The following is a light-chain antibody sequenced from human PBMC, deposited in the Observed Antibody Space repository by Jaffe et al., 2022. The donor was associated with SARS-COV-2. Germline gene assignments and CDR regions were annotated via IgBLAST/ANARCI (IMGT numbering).Light chain of an antibody. Sequence: DIQMTQSPSSLSASVGDRVTITCRASQNINSYLSWYQHKPGKAPKILIYAATNLQGGVPSRFSGSGSGTNFTLTISSLQPEDFATYYCHQSYRIPPTFGQGTRVEIK. CDR1: QNINSY. CDR2: AAT. CDR3: HQSYRIPPT. V-gene: IGKV1-39*01. J-gene: IGKJ1*01.